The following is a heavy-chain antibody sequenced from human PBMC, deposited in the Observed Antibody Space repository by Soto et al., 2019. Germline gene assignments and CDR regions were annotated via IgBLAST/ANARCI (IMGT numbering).Heavy chain of an antibody. CDR2: ISSNGGST. Sequence: EVQLVESGGGLVQPGGSLRLSCAASGFTFSSYAMHWVRQAPGKGLEYVSAISSNGGSTYYANSVKGRFTISRDNSKNTLDLQMGSLRAEDMAVYYCARGGSIAAAGMDHYYYGMDVWGQGTTVTVSS. V-gene: IGHV3-64*01. CDR1: GFTFSSYA. CDR3: ARGGSIAAAGMDHYYYGMDV. D-gene: IGHD6-13*01. J-gene: IGHJ6*02.